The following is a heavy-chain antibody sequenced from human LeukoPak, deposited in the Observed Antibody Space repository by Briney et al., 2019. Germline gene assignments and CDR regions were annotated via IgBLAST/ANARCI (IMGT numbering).Heavy chain of an antibody. J-gene: IGHJ3*01. CDR1: GGSISSGSYY. D-gene: IGHD3-10*01. CDR3: ARSSSNYYYASTIFDV. V-gene: IGHV4-61*01. Sequence: NPSETLSLTCTVSGGSISSGSYYWNWIRQPPGKGLEWIGYIYYSGSTNYYPSLKSRVTISVDTSKNQFSLNLSSVTAADTAVYYCARSSSNYYYASTIFDVWGQGTMVTVSS. CDR2: IYYSGST.